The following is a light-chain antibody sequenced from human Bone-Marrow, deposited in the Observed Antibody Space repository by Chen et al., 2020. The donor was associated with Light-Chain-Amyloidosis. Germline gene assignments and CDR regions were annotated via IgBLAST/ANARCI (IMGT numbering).Light chain of an antibody. CDR1: RSVLFSGNNKNY. J-gene: IGKJ2*01. CDR2: WAS. Sequence: DFVLTQSPDSLAVSLGERATINCKSSRSVLFSGNNKNYLALYQQKPGQPPKLLIYWASTRESGVPDRFSGSGSGTDFTLTISSLQAEDLAMYYCKQYYSTPPVYTFGQGTKLEIK. V-gene: IGKV4-1*01. CDR3: KQYYSTPPVYT.